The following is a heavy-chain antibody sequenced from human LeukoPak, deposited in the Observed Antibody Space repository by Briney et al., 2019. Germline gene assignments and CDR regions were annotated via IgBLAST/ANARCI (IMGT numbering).Heavy chain of an antibody. D-gene: IGHD6-19*01. CDR3: ARGGGSGWYWTDY. CDR1: GFTFSGYS. Sequence: GGSLRLSCAASGFTFSGYSMNWVRQAPGKGLEWVSSITSSSRYIYYADSVKGRFTISRDNVKNSLYLQMNSLRAEDTAVYYCARGGGSGWYWTDYWGQGTLVTVSS. CDR2: ITSSSRYI. V-gene: IGHV3-21*01. J-gene: IGHJ4*02.